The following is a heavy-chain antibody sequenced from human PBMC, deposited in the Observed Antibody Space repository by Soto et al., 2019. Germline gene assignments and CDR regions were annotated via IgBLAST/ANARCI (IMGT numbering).Heavy chain of an antibody. V-gene: IGHV4-31*03. CDR1: GGSISSGGYY. D-gene: IGHD2-15*01. J-gene: IGHJ4*02. Sequence: SETLSLACTVSGGSISSGGYYWSWIRQHPGKGLEWIGHINYSGSTYYNPSLKSRVTISEDTSKNQFSLKLSSVTAADTAVYYCARGGYCSGGSCYLGPLGYWGQG. CDR2: INYSGST. CDR3: ARGGYCSGGSCYLGPLGY.